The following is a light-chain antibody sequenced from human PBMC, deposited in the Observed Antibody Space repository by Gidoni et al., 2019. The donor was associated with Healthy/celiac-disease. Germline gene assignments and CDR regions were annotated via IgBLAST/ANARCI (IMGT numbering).Light chain of an antibody. Sequence: QSVLTQPPSVSAAPGQKVTISCPGSSSNIGNNSVSWYQQLPGTAPKLLIYDNNKRPSGIPDRFSGSKSGTSATLGSTGLQTGDEADYYCGTWDSSLSAVVFGGGTKLTVL. CDR1: SSNIGNNS. CDR2: DNN. CDR3: GTWDSSLSAVV. J-gene: IGLJ2*01. V-gene: IGLV1-51*01.